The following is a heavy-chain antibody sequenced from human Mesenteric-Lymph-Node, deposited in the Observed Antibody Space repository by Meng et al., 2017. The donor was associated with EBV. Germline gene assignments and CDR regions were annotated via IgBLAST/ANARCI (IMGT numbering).Heavy chain of an antibody. D-gene: IGHD3-10*01. Sequence: QAQLEQWGAGLLKPSETLSLTCAVYGGSFSGYYWSWIRQPPGKGLEWIGEINHSGSTNYNPSLKSRVTISVDTSKNQFSLKLSSVTAADTAVYYCARFGAILRGFDYWGQGTLVTAPQ. CDR3: ARFGAILRGFDY. CDR1: GGSFSGYY. V-gene: IGHV4-34*01. J-gene: IGHJ4*02. CDR2: INHSGST.